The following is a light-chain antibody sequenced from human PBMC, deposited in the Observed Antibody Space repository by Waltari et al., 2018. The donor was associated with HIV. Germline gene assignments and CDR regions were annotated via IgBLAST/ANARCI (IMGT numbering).Light chain of an antibody. J-gene: IGLJ3*02. CDR2: ANN. Sequence: QSALTQPPSASRTPGQRVTISCSGSSSNFGFHHVSCYQHRPGTAPNLLIFANNQRPSWGPNRFSASKSGTTASLPISAHQSDDEADYYCAEWDGSLRGGVFGGGTKLTV. V-gene: IGLV1-47*01. CDR3: AEWDGSLRGGV. CDR1: SSNFGFHH.